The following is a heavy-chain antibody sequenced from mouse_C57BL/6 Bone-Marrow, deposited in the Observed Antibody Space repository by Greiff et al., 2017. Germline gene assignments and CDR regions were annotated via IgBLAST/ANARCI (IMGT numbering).Heavy chain of an antibody. V-gene: IGHV5-17*01. CDR3: ARGGWLLPYWYFDV. CDR2: ISSGSSTI. CDR1: GFTFSDYG. Sequence: EVKLVESGGGLVKPGGSLKLSCAASGFTFSDYGMHWVRQAPEKGLEWVAYISSGSSTIYYADTVKGRFTISRDNAKNTLFLQMTSLRSEDTAMYYGARGGWLLPYWYFDVWGTGTTVTVSS. J-gene: IGHJ1*03. D-gene: IGHD2-3*01.